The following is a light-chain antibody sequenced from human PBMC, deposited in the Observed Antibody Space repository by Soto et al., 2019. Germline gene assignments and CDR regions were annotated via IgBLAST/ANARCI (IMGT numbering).Light chain of an antibody. J-gene: IGKJ4*01. CDR1: QDIASY. CDR2: SAS. Sequence: PGERATLSCRASQDIASYLAWYQQKPGQAPRLLIYSASIRAAGIPARFSGSWSGTDFTLTISSLEPEDFAVYYCQQRSAWPLTFGGGAKVEIK. V-gene: IGKV3-11*01. CDR3: QQRSAWPLT.